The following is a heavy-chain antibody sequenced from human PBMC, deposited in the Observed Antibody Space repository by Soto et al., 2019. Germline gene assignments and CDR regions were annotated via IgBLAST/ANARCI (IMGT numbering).Heavy chain of an antibody. V-gene: IGHV4-30-2*01. CDR3: ARGLGP. J-gene: IGHJ5*02. CDR1: GGSISSGGYF. D-gene: IGHD3-10*01. CDR2: IYHSGTT. Sequence: QLQLQESGSGLVKPSQTLSLTCAVSGGSISSGGYFWSWIRQPPGKGLEWIGYIYHSGTTYYPTAPKRRVAVSVDGSKNQFSVELSPVPAADTAVSSCARGLGPWGQGTLVTVSS.